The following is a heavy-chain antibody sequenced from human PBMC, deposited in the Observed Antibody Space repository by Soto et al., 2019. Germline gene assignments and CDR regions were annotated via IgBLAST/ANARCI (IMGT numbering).Heavy chain of an antibody. V-gene: IGHV3-23*01. CDR3: VRDWTGEKCPCMDV. Sequence: GGSLRLSCAPSGFTFSSHAMSWVRQAPGKGLEWVSGISDSGGDTYYADSVRGRFTISRDSSKNTLYLQMNSLRDEDTAVYYCVRDWTGEKCPCMDVWGQGTTVTVS. CDR1: GFTFSSHA. D-gene: IGHD2-8*02. CDR2: ISDSGGDT. J-gene: IGHJ6*02.